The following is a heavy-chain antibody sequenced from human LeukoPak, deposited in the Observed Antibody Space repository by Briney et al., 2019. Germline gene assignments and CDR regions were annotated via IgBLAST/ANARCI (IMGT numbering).Heavy chain of an antibody. D-gene: IGHD4-11*01. CDR3: ARGYSNYVDY. CDR1: GFTFSNPW. CDR2: INGDESSI. J-gene: IGHJ4*02. Sequence: PGGSLRLSCAASGFTFSNPWMHWVRQGPGKGLVWVSRINGDESSISYADSVKGQFTISRDNAKNTLYLQMNSLRAEDTAVYFCARGYSNYVDYWGQGTLVTVSS. V-gene: IGHV3-74*01.